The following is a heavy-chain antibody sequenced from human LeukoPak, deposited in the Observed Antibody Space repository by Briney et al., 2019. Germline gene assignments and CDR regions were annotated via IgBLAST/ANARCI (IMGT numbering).Heavy chain of an antibody. J-gene: IGHJ4*02. CDR1: GGSFSGYY. Sequence: SETLSLTCAVYGGSFSGYYWSWIRQPPGKGLEWIGEINHSGSTNYNPSLKRRVTISVDTSKNQFYLKLSSVTAADTAVYYCARLLGGDLDYWGQGTLVTVSS. V-gene: IGHV4-34*01. CDR3: ARLLGGDLDY. D-gene: IGHD2-21*02. CDR2: INHSGST.